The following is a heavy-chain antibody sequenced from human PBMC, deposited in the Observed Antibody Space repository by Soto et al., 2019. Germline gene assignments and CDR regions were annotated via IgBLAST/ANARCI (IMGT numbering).Heavy chain of an antibody. J-gene: IGHJ6*02. V-gene: IGHV3-30*18. CDR3: AKDQTYYDYVWGSYRRYYYYGMDV. Sequence: QVQLVESGGGVVQPGRSLRLSCAASGFTFSSYGMHWVRQAPGKGLEWVAVISYDGSNKYYADSVKGRFTISRDNSKNTLYLQMNSLRAEDTAVYYCAKDQTYYDYVWGSYRRYYYYGMDVWGQGTTVTVSS. CDR2: ISYDGSNK. D-gene: IGHD3-16*02. CDR1: GFTFSSYG.